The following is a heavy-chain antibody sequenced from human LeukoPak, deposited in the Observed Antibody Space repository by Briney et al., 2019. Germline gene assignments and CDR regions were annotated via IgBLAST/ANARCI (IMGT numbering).Heavy chain of an antibody. CDR1: GFTFSSYE. Sequence: GGSLRLSSAASGFTFSSYEMNWVRQAPGKGLEWVSYISSSGTTIYYADSVKGRFTISRDNAKNSLYLQMNNLRAVVTAVYYCARRYCSSTSCLIDYWGQGTLVTVSS. CDR2: ISSSGTTI. CDR3: ARRYCSSTSCLIDY. V-gene: IGHV3-48*03. D-gene: IGHD2-2*01. J-gene: IGHJ4*02.